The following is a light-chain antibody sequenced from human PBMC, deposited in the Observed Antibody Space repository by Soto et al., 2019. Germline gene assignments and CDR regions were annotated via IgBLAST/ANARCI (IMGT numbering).Light chain of an antibody. CDR2: DVS. CDR3: CSYRSSSTGG. Sequence: QSALTQPASVSVSPGQSITISCTGTRSDVGGYNFVSWYQQHPGKAPKLMIYDVSNRPSGVPNRFSGSKSGNTASLTISGLQADYEAYYYCCSYRSSSTGGFGTGTKLTVL. J-gene: IGLJ1*01. V-gene: IGLV2-14*01. CDR1: RSDVGGYNF.